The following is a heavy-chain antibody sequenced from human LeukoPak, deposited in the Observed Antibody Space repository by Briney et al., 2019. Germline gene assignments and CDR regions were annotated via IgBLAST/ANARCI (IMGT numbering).Heavy chain of an antibody. D-gene: IGHD2-15*01. CDR1: GGSVSSGSYY. V-gene: IGHV4-61*01. J-gene: IGHJ3*02. CDR2: IYYSGST. CDR3: ASAQGYCSGGSCYLNDAFDI. Sequence: SETLSLTCTVSGGSVSSGSYYWSWIRQPPGKGLEWIGYIYYSGSTNYNPSLKSRVTISVDTSKNQFSLKLSSVTAADTAVYYCASAQGYCSGGSCYLNDAFDIWGQGTMVTVSS.